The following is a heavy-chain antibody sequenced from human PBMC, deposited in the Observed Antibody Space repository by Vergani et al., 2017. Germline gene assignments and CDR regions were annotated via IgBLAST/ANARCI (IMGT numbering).Heavy chain of an antibody. CDR1: GGSISSSNYY. V-gene: IGHV4-39*01. CDR2: IYYSGSP. J-gene: IGHJ4*02. D-gene: IGHD4-17*01. CDR3: ARPHIDYGDYYFDS. Sequence: QLQLQESGPGLVKPSETLSLTCTVSGGSISSSNYYWRWIRQPPGRGLEWIGSIYYSGSPYYNPSLKSRVTISVDTSKNQFSLRLASVTAADTAVYYCARPHIDYGDYYFDSWGQGILVTVSS.